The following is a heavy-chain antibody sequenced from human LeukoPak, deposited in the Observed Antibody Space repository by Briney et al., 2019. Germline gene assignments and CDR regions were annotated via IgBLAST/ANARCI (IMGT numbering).Heavy chain of an antibody. D-gene: IGHD6-13*01. CDR3: AKTGFEGGSSWPHFDY. V-gene: IGHV3-23*01. J-gene: IGHJ4*02. CDR2: ISGSGGST. CDR1: GFTFSSYA. Sequence: GGSLRLSCAASGFTFSSYAMNWVRQAPGKGLEWVSAISGSGGSTYYADSVKGRFTISRDNSKNTLYLQMNSLRAEDTAVYYCAKTGFEGGSSWPHFDYWGQGTLVTVSS.